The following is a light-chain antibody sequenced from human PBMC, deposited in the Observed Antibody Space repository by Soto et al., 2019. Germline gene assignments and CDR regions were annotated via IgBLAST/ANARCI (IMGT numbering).Light chain of an antibody. Sequence: AIRMTQSPSSLSASTGDRVTITCRASQGISSYLAWDQQKPEKAPKLLIYAASTLQSGVPSRFSGSGSGTDFTLTISCLQSEDFATSYCQQYYSYPLTFGGRTKVEIK. CDR3: QQYYSYPLT. J-gene: IGKJ4*01. V-gene: IGKV1-8*01. CDR1: QGISSY. CDR2: AAS.